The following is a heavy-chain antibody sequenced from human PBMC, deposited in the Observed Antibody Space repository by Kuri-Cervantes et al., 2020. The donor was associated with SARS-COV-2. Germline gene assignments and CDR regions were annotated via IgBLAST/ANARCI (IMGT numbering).Heavy chain of an antibody. CDR2: IDWDDDK. CDR3: VRIRAATVIADY. Sequence: SGPTLVKPTQTLTLTCTFSGFSLSTSGMCVAWIRQPPGKALEWLGRIDWDDDKYYKTSLNTRLSISKDTSKDQVVLTMTNMDPVDTATYYCVRIRAATVIADYWGQGTLVTVSS. J-gene: IGHJ4*02. D-gene: IGHD4-11*01. CDR1: GFSLSTSGMC. V-gene: IGHV2-70*11.